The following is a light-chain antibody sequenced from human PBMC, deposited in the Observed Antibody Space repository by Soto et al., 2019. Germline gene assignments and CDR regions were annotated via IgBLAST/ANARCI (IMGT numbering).Light chain of an antibody. Sequence: DIQMTQSPSSVSASVGDRVTITCRSSQGISSRLAWYQQKPGKAPNLLIYAASNLQSGVPSRFSGSGSETDFTLTIGSLQPEDFATYYCQQANSFPLTVGGGTKVEIK. CDR1: QGISSR. CDR3: QQANSFPLT. V-gene: IGKV1-12*01. CDR2: AAS. J-gene: IGKJ4*01.